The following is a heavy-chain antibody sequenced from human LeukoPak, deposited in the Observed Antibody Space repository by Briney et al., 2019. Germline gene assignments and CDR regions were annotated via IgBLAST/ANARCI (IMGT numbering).Heavy chain of an antibody. V-gene: IGHV3-21*04. D-gene: IGHD6-13*01. CDR2: ISSSSSYI. J-gene: IGHJ4*02. Sequence: GGSLRLSCAASGFTFSSYSMNWVRQAPGKGLEWVSSISSSSSYIYYADSVKGRFTISRDNAKNSLYLQMNSLRAEDTAVYYCAIASTYSSSWYYFDYWGQGTLVTVSS. CDR3: AIASTYSSSWYYFDY. CDR1: GFTFSSYS.